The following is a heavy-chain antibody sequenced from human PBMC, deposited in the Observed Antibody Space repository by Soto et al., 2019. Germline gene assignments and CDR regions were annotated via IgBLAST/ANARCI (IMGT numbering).Heavy chain of an antibody. V-gene: IGHV3-21*01. CDR3: ARDFYNTQNPFFFDY. Sequence: EVQLVESGGGLVKPGGSLRLSCAASGFTFSSYSMNWVRQAPGKGLEWVSSICTTGNYIYYTGSVKGRFTISRDNAKNSLDLQISSLRAEDTAVYYCARDFYNTQNPFFFDYWGQGTLVTVSS. D-gene: IGHD1-1*01. CDR2: ICTTGNYI. CDR1: GFTFSSYS. J-gene: IGHJ4*02.